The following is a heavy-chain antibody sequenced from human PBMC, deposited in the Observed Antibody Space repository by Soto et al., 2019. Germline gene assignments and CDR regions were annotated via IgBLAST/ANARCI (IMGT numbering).Heavy chain of an antibody. V-gene: IGHV3-23*01. CDR3: AKDHYYDSSGYSPQYFQH. CDR1: GFTFSSYA. Sequence: GGSLRLSCAASGFTFSSYAMSWVRQAPGKGLEWVSAISGSGGSTYYADSVKGRFTISRDNSKNTLYLQMNSLRAEDTAVYYCAKDHYYDSSGYSPQYFQHWGQGTLVTVSS. J-gene: IGHJ1*01. CDR2: ISGSGGST. D-gene: IGHD3-22*01.